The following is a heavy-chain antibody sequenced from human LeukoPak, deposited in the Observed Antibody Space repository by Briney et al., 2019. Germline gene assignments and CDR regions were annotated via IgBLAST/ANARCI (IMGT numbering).Heavy chain of an antibody. CDR2: INPNSGGT. J-gene: IGHJ5*02. V-gene: IGHV1-2*02. Sequence: ASVKVSCKASGYTFTGYYMHWVRQAPGQGLEWMGWINPNSGGTNYAQKFQGRVTMTRDTSISTAYMELSRLRSDDTAVYYCARDIDLAAAIIWFDPWGQGTLVTVSS. CDR1: GYTFTGYY. CDR3: ARDIDLAAAIIWFDP. D-gene: IGHD6-13*01.